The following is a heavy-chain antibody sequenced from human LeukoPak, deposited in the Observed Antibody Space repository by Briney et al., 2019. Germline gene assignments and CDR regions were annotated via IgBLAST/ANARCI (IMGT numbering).Heavy chain of an antibody. V-gene: IGHV1-18*01. CDR2: ISAYNGNT. J-gene: IGHJ6*03. Sequence: ASVKVSCKASGYTFTSYGISWVRQAPGQGLEWMGWISAYNGNTNYAQKLQGRVTMTTDTSTSTAYMELRSLRSDDTAVYYCARGLRFLEWLLPPCYMDVWGKGTTVTVSS. CDR3: ARGLRFLEWLLPPCYMDV. D-gene: IGHD3-3*01. CDR1: GYTFTSYG.